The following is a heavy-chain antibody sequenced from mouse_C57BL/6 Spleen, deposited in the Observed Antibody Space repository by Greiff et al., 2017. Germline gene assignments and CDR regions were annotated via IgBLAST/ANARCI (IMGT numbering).Heavy chain of an antibody. CDR2: IHPNSGST. J-gene: IGHJ2*01. D-gene: IGHD6-2*01. CDR1: GYTFTSYW. CDR3: ARAWGVSFDY. V-gene: IGHV1-64*01. Sequence: QVQLQQPGAELVKPGASVKLSCKASGYTFTSYWMHWVKQRPGQGLEWIGMIHPNSGSTNYNEKFKSKATLTVDKTSSTAYMQLSSLTSEDSAVYYCARAWGVSFDYWGQGTTLTVSS.